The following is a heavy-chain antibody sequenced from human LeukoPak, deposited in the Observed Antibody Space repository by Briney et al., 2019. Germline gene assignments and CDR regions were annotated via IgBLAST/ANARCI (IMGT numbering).Heavy chain of an antibody. CDR1: GGSISSYY. J-gene: IGHJ5*02. CDR3: ARVIVVVPAASNWFDP. Sequence: SETLSLTCTVSGGSISSYYWSWIRQPPGKGLEWIGYIYYSGSINYNPSLKNRVTISVDTSKNQFSLKLSSVTAADTAVYYCARVIVVVPAASNWFDPWGQGTLVTVSS. CDR2: IYYSGSI. V-gene: IGHV4-59*01. D-gene: IGHD2-2*01.